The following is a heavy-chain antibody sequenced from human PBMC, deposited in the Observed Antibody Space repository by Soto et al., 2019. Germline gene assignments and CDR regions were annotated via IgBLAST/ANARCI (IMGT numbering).Heavy chain of an antibody. V-gene: IGHV3-23*01. CDR3: AKDLLRQQLVIYYYGMDV. J-gene: IGHJ6*02. CDR1: GFSFSDYA. CDR2: ISARTGST. Sequence: GGSLRLSCEGSGFSFSDYAMSWVRQAPGKGLEWVSGISARTGSTYYADSVKGRFTISRDNSKNTLYLQMNSLRAEDTAVYYCAKDLLRQQLVIYYYGMDVWGQGATVTVSS. D-gene: IGHD6-13*01.